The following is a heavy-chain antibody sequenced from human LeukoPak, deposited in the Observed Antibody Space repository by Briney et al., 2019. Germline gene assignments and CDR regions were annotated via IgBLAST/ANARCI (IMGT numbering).Heavy chain of an antibody. Sequence: ASVKVSCKASGYTFTSYYMHWVRQAPGQGLEWMGIINPSGGSTSYAQKFQGRVTITRDTSASTAYMELSSLRSEDTAVYYCARDLSGGHITDAFDIWGQGTMVTVSS. CDR1: GYTFTSYY. CDR2: INPSGGST. J-gene: IGHJ3*02. CDR3: ARDLSGGHITDAFDI. D-gene: IGHD3-9*01. V-gene: IGHV1-46*01.